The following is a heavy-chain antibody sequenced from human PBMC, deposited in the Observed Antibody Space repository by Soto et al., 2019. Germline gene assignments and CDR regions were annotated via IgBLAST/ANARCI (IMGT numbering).Heavy chain of an antibody. CDR2: ISYDGSNK. CDR1: GFTFSSYA. Sequence: QVQLVESGGGVVQPGRSLRLSCAASGFTFSSYAMHWVRQAPGKGLEWVAVISYDGSNKYYADSVKGRFTISRDNSKNTLYLQMNSLSAEDTAVYYCARAESSSWYLFDYWGQGTLVTVSS. D-gene: IGHD6-13*01. V-gene: IGHV3-30-3*01. CDR3: ARAESSSWYLFDY. J-gene: IGHJ4*02.